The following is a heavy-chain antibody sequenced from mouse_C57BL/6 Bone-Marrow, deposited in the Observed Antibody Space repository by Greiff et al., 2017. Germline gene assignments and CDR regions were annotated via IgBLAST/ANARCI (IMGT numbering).Heavy chain of an antibody. Sequence: EVQLLESGGGLVKPGASLKLSCEASGFTFSSYAMSWVRQTPGQRLEWVATISAGGSYTYYPHNVKGRFTISRDNAKNNLYLQRSHLKSEDTAMYYCASYGSSSFDYWGQGTTLTVSS. CDR1: GFTFSSYA. V-gene: IGHV5-4*01. D-gene: IGHD1-1*01. J-gene: IGHJ2*01. CDR3: ASYGSSSFDY. CDR2: ISAGGSYT.